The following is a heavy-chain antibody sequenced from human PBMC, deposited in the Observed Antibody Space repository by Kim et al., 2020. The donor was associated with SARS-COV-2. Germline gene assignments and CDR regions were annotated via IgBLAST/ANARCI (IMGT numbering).Heavy chain of an antibody. D-gene: IGHD5-12*01. J-gene: IGHJ6*02. Sequence: KFQGRVTITADESTSTAYMELSSLGSEDTAVYYCARSSGSDSFYYYGMDVWGQGTTVTVSS. CDR3: ARSSGSDSFYYYGMDV. V-gene: IGHV1-69*01.